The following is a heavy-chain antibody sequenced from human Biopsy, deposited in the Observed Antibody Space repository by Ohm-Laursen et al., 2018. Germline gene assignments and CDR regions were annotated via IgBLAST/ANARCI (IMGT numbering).Heavy chain of an antibody. V-gene: IGHV4-59*01. Sequence: TLSLTCIVSGDSIRSYYWSWIRQPPGKGLQWIGYVYYTGSTDYNPSLQSRVTISVDTSKNHFSLRLRSVTPADTAIYYCARDRGYYSDRTVPGYFDLWGRGTLVTVSS. D-gene: IGHD3-22*01. J-gene: IGHJ2*01. CDR3: ARDRGYYSDRTVPGYFDL. CDR1: GDSIRSYY. CDR2: VYYTGST.